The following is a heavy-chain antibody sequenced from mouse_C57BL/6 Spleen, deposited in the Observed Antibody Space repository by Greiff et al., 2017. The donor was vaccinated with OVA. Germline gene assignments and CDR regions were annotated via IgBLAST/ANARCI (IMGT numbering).Heavy chain of an antibody. J-gene: IGHJ3*01. Sequence: DVQLQESGPGLAKPSPSLSLSCSASGYSITGGYYWNWIRQFPGNKLEWMGYISYDGSNNYNPSLKNRISITRDKSNAQFFLKLSSVTTQDTATYYCARDAGIYYDYDEGAWFAYWGQGTLVTVSA. CDR2: ISYDGSN. CDR3: ARDAGIYYDYDEGAWFAY. D-gene: IGHD2-4*01. CDR1: GYSITGGYY. V-gene: IGHV3-6*01.